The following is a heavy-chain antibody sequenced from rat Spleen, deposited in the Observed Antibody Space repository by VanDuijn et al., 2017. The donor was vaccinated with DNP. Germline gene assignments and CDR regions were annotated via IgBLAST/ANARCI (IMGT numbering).Heavy chain of an antibody. CDR1: GYSITNNY. J-gene: IGHJ1*01. CDR2: ITYSGDT. CDR3: VRQNIVRDWYFDF. V-gene: IGHV3-1*01. Sequence: EVQLQESGPGLVKPSQSLSLTCSVTGYSITNNYWGWIRKFPGNRMEWIGHITYSGDTSYNPSLESLISITRDKSKNQFFLQLSSVTTEDTAAYYCVRQNIVRDWYFDFWGPGTMVTVSS. D-gene: IGHD1-11*01.